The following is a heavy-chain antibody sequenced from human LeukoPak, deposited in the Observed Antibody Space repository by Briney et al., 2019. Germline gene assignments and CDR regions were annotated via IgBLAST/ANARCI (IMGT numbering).Heavy chain of an antibody. CDR1: GFTFSSYG. J-gene: IGHJ4*02. V-gene: IGHV3-30*02. CDR2: IRYDGSNK. Sequence: GGSLRLSCAASGFTFSSYGMHWVRQAPGKGLEWVAFIRYDGSNKYYADSVKGRFTISRDNSKNTLYLQINSLRAEDTAVYYCAKETSYYFDYWGQGTLVTVSS. CDR3: AKETSYYFDY.